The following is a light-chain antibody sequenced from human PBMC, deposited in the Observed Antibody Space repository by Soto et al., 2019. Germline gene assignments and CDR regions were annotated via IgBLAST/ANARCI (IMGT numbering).Light chain of an antibody. CDR2: DNN. CDR1: SSNIGDNS. CDR3: GTWDSSLGVV. V-gene: IGLV1-51*01. Sequence: QSVLTQPPSVSAAPGQKVTISCSGSSSNIGDNSVSWYQQFPGTPPQLLIYDNNKRPSGIPDRFSGSKSGTSATLGITGLQTGDEADYYCGTWDSSLGVVFGGGTKLTVL. J-gene: IGLJ3*02.